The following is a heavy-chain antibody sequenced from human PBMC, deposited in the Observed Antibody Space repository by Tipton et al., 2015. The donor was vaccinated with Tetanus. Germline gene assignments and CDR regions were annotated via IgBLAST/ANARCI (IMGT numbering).Heavy chain of an antibody. V-gene: IGHV4-61*01. CDR2: VYHGGST. Sequence: TLSLTCTVSGGSVSRSSHYWTWIRQPPGKELEWVGYVYHGGSTNYHPSLKSRLTISVDTSKNQFSLNLRSVITADTAVYYCARANNDYPKKGPFDYWGQGILVTVSS. D-gene: IGHD5-12*01. CDR3: ARANNDYPKKGPFDY. CDR1: GGSVSRSSHY. J-gene: IGHJ4*02.